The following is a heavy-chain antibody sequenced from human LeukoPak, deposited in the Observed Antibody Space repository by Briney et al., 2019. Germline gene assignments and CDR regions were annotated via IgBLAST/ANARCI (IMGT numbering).Heavy chain of an antibody. CDR1: GESFSGYY. J-gene: IGHJ4*02. V-gene: IGHV4-34*01. D-gene: IGHD3-22*01. CDR2: INHSGST. Sequence: SETLSLTCAVYGESFSGYYWSWIRQPPGKGLEWIGEINHSGSTNYNPSLKSRVTISVDTSKNQFSLKLSSVTAADTAVYYCARGQDYYDSSGYPALDYWGQGTLVTVSS. CDR3: ARGQDYYDSSGYPALDY.